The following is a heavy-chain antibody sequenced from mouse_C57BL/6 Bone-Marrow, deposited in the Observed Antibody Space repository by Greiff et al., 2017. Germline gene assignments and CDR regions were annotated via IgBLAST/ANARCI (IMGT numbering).Heavy chain of an antibody. D-gene: IGHD3-1*01. CDR1: GFTFSDYY. CDR2: INYDGSST. Sequence: EVQVVESEGGLVQPGSSMKLSCTASGFTFSDYYMGCARPVPENGLEWVANINYDGSSTYYLDSLKSRFIISRDNAKNILYLQMSSLKSEDTATYYCARDREDYAMDYWGQGTSVTVSS. V-gene: IGHV5-16*01. J-gene: IGHJ4*01. CDR3: ARDREDYAMDY.